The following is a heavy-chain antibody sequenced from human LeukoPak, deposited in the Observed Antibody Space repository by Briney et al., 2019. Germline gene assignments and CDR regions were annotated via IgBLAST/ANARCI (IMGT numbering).Heavy chain of an antibody. CDR3: AGDCGGDCYRGNFDY. CDR1: GFTFSSYS. V-gene: IGHV3-21*01. D-gene: IGHD2-21*02. CDR2: ISSSSSYI. J-gene: IGHJ4*02. Sequence: GGSLRLSCAASGFTFSSYSMNWVRQAPGKGLEWVSSISSSSSYIYYADSVKGRFTISRDNAKNSLYLQMNSLRAEDTAVYYCAGDCGGDCYRGNFDYWGQGTLVTVSS.